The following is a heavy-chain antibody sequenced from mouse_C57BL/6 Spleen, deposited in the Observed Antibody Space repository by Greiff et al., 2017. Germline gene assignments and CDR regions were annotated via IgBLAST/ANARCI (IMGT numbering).Heavy chain of an antibody. D-gene: IGHD1-1*01. CDR3: ARHEDDYGSSYYAMDY. Sequence: VKLQESGAELVKPGASVKLSCKASGYTFTESTIHWVKQRSGQGLEWIGWFYPGSGSIKYNEKFKDKATLTADKSSSTVYMELSRLTSEDSAVYFCARHEDDYGSSYYAMDYWGQGTSVTVSS. J-gene: IGHJ4*01. CDR1: GYTFTEST. V-gene: IGHV1-62-2*01. CDR2: FYPGSGSI.